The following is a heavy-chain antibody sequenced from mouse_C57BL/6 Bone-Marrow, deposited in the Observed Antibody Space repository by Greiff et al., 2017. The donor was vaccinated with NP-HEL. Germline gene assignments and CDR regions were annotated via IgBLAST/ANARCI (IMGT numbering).Heavy chain of an antibody. CDR2: INPNYGTT. Sequence: VQLQQSGPELVKPGASVKISCKASGYSFTDYNMNWVKQSTGKSLEWIGVINPNYGTTSYNQKFKGKATLTVDQSSSTAYMQLNSMTSEDAAVYYCANWIYYGNPYAMDYWGQGTSVTVSS. V-gene: IGHV1-39*01. J-gene: IGHJ4*01. CDR1: GYSFTDYN. D-gene: IGHD2-1*01. CDR3: ANWIYYGNPYAMDY.